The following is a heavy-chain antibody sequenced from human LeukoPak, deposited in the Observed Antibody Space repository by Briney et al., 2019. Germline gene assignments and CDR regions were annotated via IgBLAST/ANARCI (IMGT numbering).Heavy chain of an antibody. CDR2: IIPIFGTA. Sequence: GASVKVSCKASGGTFSSYAISWVRQAPGQGLEWMGRIIPIFGTANYAQKFQGRVTITADKSTSTAYMELSSLRSEDTAVYYCARDQPTIRFPYLDYWGQGTLVTVSS. J-gene: IGHJ4*02. CDR1: GGTFSSYA. CDR3: ARDQPTIRFPYLDY. V-gene: IGHV1-69*06. D-gene: IGHD5-24*01.